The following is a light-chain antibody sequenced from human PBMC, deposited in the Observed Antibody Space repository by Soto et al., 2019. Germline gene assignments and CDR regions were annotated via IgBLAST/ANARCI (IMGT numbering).Light chain of an antibody. J-gene: IGKJ1*01. Sequence: EIVLTQSPATLSVSPGERATLSCRASQSVDSNLAWYQQNPGQAPRVLIYGASTRATGIPARFSGSGSGTEFTLTISSLQSEDFAVYHCQLYNNWPPTWTFGQGTKVEVK. CDR1: QSVDSN. V-gene: IGKV3-15*01. CDR3: QLYNNWPPTWT. CDR2: GAS.